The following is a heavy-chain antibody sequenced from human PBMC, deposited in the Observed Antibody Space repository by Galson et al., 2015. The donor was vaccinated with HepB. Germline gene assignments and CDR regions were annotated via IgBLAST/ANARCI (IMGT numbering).Heavy chain of an antibody. Sequence: SLRLSCAASGFTFSSYWMHWVRQAPGKGLEWVAVIWYDGSNKYYADSVKGRFTISRDNSKNTLYLQMNSLRAEDTAVYYCARERGTYSWELQHWGQGTLVTVSS. CDR2: IWYDGSNK. CDR1: GFTFSSYW. V-gene: IGHV3-33*08. CDR3: ARERGTYSWELQH. J-gene: IGHJ4*02. D-gene: IGHD1-26*01.